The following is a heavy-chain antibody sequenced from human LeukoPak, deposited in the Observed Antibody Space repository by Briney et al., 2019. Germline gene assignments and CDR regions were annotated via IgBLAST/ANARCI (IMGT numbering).Heavy chain of an antibody. Sequence: GGSLRLSCAASGFTLSSEWMHWVRQAPGRGLVWVSRMYSDGGRTNYADSVKGRFTISSDNAENTLYLELSSLRAEDTAVYYCTRSGAGGAFDIWGQGTMVGASS. J-gene: IGHJ3*02. V-gene: IGHV3-74*01. D-gene: IGHD3-10*01. CDR1: GFTLSSEW. CDR2: MYSDGGRT. CDR3: TRSGAGGAFDI.